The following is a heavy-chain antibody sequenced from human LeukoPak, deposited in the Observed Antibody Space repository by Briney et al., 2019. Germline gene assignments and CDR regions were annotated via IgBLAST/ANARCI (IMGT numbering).Heavy chain of an antibody. V-gene: IGHV4-4*02. J-gene: IGHJ6*03. CDR1: GGSISSNTW. Sequence: PSGTLSLTCVVSGGSISSNTWWSWVRQPPNKGLEWIGEIYRSGSTNYNPSLKSRVSMSIDKSKNQFSLKLSSVTAADTAVYYCARDGVYSSSWYVLVPSDYYYMDVWGKGTTVTVSS. CDR2: IYRSGST. CDR3: ARDGVYSSSWYVLVPSDYYYMDV. D-gene: IGHD6-13*01.